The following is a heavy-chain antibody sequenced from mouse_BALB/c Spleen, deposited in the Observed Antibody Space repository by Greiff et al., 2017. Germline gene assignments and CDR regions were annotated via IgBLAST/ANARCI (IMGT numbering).Heavy chain of an antibody. V-gene: IGHV1S29*02. D-gene: IGHD2-3*01. J-gene: IGHJ1*01. CDR2: IYPYNGGT. CDR1: GYTFTDYN. Sequence: EVKLMESGPELVKPGASVKISCKASGYTFTDYNMHWVKQSHGKSLEWIGYIYPYNGGTGYNQKFKSKATLTVDNSSSTAYMELRSLTSEDSAVYYCAVGRGLLPDVWGAGTTVTVSS. CDR3: AVGRGLLPDV.